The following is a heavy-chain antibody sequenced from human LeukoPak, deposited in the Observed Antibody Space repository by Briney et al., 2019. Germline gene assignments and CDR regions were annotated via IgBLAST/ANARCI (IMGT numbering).Heavy chain of an antibody. CDR1: GGSISSYY. J-gene: IGHJ6*02. CDR2: IYYSGST. Sequence: SETLSLTCTVSGGSISSYYWSWIRQPPGKGLEWIGYIYYSGSTNYNPSLKSRVTISVDTSKNQFSLKLSSVTAADTAVYYCARDRGYTVTPGYYYYGMDVWGQGTTVTVSS. V-gene: IGHV4-59*01. CDR3: ARDRGYTVTPGYYYYGMDV. D-gene: IGHD4-11*01.